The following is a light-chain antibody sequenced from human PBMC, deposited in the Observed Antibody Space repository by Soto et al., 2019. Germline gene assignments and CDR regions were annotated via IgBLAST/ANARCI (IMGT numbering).Light chain of an antibody. CDR3: PQSHNGPLT. V-gene: IGKV3-15*01. Sequence: EIAMTQSPATLSASPGERATVSCRASQSISTELAWYQQIPGQPPRLLIYSASTSDTGVPARFTGSGSGSEFTLTISGLQSEEFAIYYCPQSHNGPLTFGQGTRLEI. CDR1: QSISTE. J-gene: IGKJ2*01. CDR2: SAS.